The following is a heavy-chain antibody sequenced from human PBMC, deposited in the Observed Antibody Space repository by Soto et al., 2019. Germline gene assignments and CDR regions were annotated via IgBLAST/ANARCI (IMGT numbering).Heavy chain of an antibody. Sequence: PVGSLRLSCAASGFTFSSYGMHWVRQAPGKGLEWVAVISYDGSNKYYADSVKGRFTISRDNSKNTLYLQMNSLRAEDTAVYYCAKDLQGYCSGGSCYSSAFDIWGQGTMVTVSS. CDR2: ISYDGSNK. J-gene: IGHJ3*02. CDR1: GFTFSSYG. CDR3: AKDLQGYCSGGSCYSSAFDI. D-gene: IGHD2-15*01. V-gene: IGHV3-30*18.